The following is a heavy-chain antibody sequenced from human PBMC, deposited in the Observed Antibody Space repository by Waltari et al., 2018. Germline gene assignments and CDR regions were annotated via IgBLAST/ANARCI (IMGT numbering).Heavy chain of an antibody. V-gene: IGHV1-69*14. CDR2: ISPIFGPA. CDR3: ARSKGYSYGSFDY. Sequence: QVQLVQSGAEVKKPGSSVKVSCKASGGTFSSYAISWVRQAPGQGLEWMGGISPIFGPANYARKFQGRVTITADKSTSTAYMELSSLRSEDTAVYYCARSKGYSYGSFDYWGQGTLVTVSS. J-gene: IGHJ4*02. CDR1: GGTFSSYA. D-gene: IGHD5-18*01.